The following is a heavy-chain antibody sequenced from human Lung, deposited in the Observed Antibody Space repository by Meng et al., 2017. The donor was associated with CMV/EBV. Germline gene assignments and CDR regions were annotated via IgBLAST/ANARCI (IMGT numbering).Heavy chain of an antibody. J-gene: IGHJ6*02. CDR3: ARLPESRYYGSGSYNGMDF. CDR1: GFTFSRFW. CDR2: IKQDGTEK. D-gene: IGHD3-10*01. V-gene: IGHV3-7*01. Sequence: ESXKISXTASGFTFSRFWMSWVRQAPGKGLEWVANIKQDGTEKSYVDSVKGRFTISRGNAKNSLYLQMNRLRAEDTAVYYCARLPESRYYGSGSYNGMDFWGQGTXVTVSS.